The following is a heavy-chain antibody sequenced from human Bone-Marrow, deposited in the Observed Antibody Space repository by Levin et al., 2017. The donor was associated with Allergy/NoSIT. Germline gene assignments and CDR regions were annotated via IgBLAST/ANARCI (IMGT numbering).Heavy chain of an antibody. Sequence: GGSLRLSCKASGYTFTTYDINWVRQAPGQGLEWLGWMSPNSADTGYAQKFQGRVSMTRDTSKSTAYLELSSLRSEDTAVYYCARNMPNGGTFDNWGQGTLVTVSS. CDR1: GYTFTTYD. CDR2: MSPNSADT. V-gene: IGHV1-8*01. D-gene: IGHD2-2*01. CDR3: ARNMPNGGTFDN. J-gene: IGHJ4*02.